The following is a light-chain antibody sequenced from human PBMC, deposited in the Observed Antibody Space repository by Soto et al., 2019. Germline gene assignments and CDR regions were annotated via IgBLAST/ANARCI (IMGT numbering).Light chain of an antibody. J-gene: IGLJ1*01. Sequence: QSALTQPRSVSGSPGQSVTISCTGTSSDVGAYNSVSWYQQHPGKAPKLMIYDVTKRPSGVPDRFSASKSGNTASLTISGLQAEDDADYSCCSYAGRDSFVFGTGTKLTVL. CDR2: DVT. CDR3: CSYAGRDSFV. V-gene: IGLV2-11*01. CDR1: SSDVGAYNS.